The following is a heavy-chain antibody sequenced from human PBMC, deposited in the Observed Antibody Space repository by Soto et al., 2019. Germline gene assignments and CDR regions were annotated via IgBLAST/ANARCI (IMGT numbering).Heavy chain of an antibody. CDR1: GFTFSGYS. D-gene: IGHD3-9*01. CDR3: ARDRTNFDWPTSLDY. V-gene: IGHV3-48*01. J-gene: IGHJ4*02. CDR2: ISSGSNSI. Sequence: EEQLVESGGGLVQPGGSLRLSCAASGFTFSGYSMNWVRQAPGKGLEWVSYISSGSNSIYYADSVKGRFTISRDNAKNSLYLQVSSLRAEDTAVYYCARDRTNFDWPTSLDYWGQGTLVTVSS.